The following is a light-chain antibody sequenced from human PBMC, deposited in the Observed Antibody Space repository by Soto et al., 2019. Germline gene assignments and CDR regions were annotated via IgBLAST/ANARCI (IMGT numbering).Light chain of an antibody. V-gene: IGLV2-14*01. J-gene: IGLJ2*01. CDR2: EVS. CDR1: SSDVGGYDY. CDR3: SSYTSSSTVV. Sequence: QSALTQPASVSGSPGQSITISCTGTSSDVGGYDYVSWYQQHPGKAPKVMIYEVSNRPSGVSNRFSGSKSGDTASLTISGLQAEDEAVYYCSSYTSSSTVVFGGGTKVTVL.